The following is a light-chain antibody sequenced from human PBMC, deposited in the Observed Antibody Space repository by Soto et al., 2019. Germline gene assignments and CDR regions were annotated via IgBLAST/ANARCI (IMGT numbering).Light chain of an antibody. J-gene: IGKJ1*01. CDR3: QQYRTPSQT. Sequence: EIVLTQSPGTLSLSPGESATLSCRASQTIGSSYLAWYQQRPGQAPRLLIYGGANRATGIPDRLSATGSETDFTLAISRLEPEDFAVYYCQQYRTPSQTFGQGTKVE. CDR1: QTIGSSY. V-gene: IGKV3-20*01. CDR2: GGA.